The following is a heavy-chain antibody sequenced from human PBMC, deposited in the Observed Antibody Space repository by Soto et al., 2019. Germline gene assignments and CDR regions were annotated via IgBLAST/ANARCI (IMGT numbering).Heavy chain of an antibody. V-gene: IGHV4-59*08. Sequence: TRCLTWTVSRDPNSTPNSGWIRQNPGKGLEWIGYIYEGGSTGYNPSLESRVSISSDTSTNQLSLKLSSVTAADTAVYYCVRQGIGFLFGDADVWGK. CDR1: RDPNSTPN. CDR3: VRQGIGFLFGDADV. D-gene: IGHD3-10*01. J-gene: IGHJ6*03. CDR2: IYEGGST.